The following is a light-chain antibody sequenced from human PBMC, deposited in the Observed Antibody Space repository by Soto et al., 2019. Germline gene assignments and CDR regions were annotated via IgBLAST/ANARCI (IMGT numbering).Light chain of an antibody. CDR2: EVS. J-gene: IGLJ3*02. Sequence: QSALTQPASVSGSPGQSITISCTGTSNDVSWYQQQPGKAPKLMIYEVSKRPSGVPDRFSGSKSGNTASLTVSGLQAEDEADYYCSSYAGSNNWVFGGGTKLTVL. CDR1: SNDV. V-gene: IGLV2-8*01. CDR3: SSYAGSNNWV.